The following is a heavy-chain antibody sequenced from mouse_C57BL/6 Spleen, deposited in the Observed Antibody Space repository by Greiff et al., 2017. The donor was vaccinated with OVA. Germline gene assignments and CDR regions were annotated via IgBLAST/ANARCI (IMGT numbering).Heavy chain of an antibody. CDR2: IDPEDGDT. Sequence: VQLQQSGAELVRPGASVKLSCTASGFNIKDYYMHWVKQRPEQGLEWIGRIDPEDGDTEYAPKFQGKATMTADTSSNTAYLQLSSLTSEDTAVYYCTTSDYDDYAMDDWGQGTSVTVSS. V-gene: IGHV14-1*01. D-gene: IGHD2-4*01. J-gene: IGHJ4*01. CDR1: GFNIKDYY. CDR3: TTSDYDDYAMDD.